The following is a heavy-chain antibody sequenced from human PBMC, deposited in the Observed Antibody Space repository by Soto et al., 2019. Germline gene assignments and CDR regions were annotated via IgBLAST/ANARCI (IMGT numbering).Heavy chain of an antibody. CDR3: ARDGACETGWYYFDS. V-gene: IGHV3-33*01. CDR1: GFTFSNYG. D-gene: IGHD6-19*01. Sequence: QVQLVESGGGVVQPGRSLRLSCAASGFTFSNYGMHWVRQAPGKGLEWVAVIWFDGSNKFYGDSAEGRFTISRDNSENTLYLQMHNLRAEDTGIYYCARDGACETGWYYFDSWGQGTLVTVSS. J-gene: IGHJ4*02. CDR2: IWFDGSNK.